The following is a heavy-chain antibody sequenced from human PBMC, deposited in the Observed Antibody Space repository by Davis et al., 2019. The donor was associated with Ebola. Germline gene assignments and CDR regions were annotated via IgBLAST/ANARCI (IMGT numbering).Heavy chain of an antibody. D-gene: IGHD2-2*01. CDR1: GYTFTSYG. CDR2: ISAYNGNT. V-gene: IGHV1-18*01. Sequence: ASVKVSCKASGYTFTSYGISWVRQAPGQGLEWMGWISAYNGNTNYAQKLQGRVTMTTDTSTSTAYMELRSLRSDDTAVYYCARTAYCSSTSCLYYYYGMDVWGQGTTVTVSS. CDR3: ARTAYCSSTSCLYYYYGMDV. J-gene: IGHJ6*02.